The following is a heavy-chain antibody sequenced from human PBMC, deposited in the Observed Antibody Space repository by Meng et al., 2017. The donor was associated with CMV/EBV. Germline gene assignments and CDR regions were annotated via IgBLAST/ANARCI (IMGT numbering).Heavy chain of an antibody. J-gene: IGHJ4*02. V-gene: IGHV4-38-2*02. D-gene: IGHD2-2*01. Sequence: SETLSLTCTVSGSSISRGYFWGWIRQPPGKGLEWIGSIHHSGSTYYKSSLKSRVTTSVDTAKNQFSLKLSSVTAADTAVYYCARDLTLSAVPAAVGYWGQGTLVTVSS. CDR2: IHHSGST. CDR1: GSSISRGYF. CDR3: ARDLTLSAVPAAVGY.